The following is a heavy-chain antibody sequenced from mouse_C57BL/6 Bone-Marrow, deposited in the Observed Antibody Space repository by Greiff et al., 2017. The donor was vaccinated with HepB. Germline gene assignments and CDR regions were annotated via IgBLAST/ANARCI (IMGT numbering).Heavy chain of an antibody. CDR1: GFTFSNYW. CDR3: TYLLWLRRRGRRHYYAMDY. CDR2: IRLKSDNYAT. V-gene: IGHV6-3*01. J-gene: IGHJ4*01. Sequence: EVHLVESGGGLVQPGGSMKLSCVASGFTFSNYWMNWVRQSPEKGLEWVAQIRLKSDNYATHYAESVKGRFTISRDDSKSSVYLQMNNLRAEDTGIYYCTYLLWLRRRGRRHYYAMDYWGQGTSVTVSS. D-gene: IGHD2-2*01.